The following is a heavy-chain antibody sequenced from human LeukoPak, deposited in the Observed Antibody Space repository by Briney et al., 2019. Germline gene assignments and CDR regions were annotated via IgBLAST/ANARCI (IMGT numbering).Heavy chain of an antibody. CDR2: INPNSGGT. Sequence: ASVKVSCKASGYTFTGYYKHWVRQAPGQGLEWMGWINPNSGGTNYAQKFQGRVTMTRDTSISTAYMELSRLRSDDTAVYYCARSYASRDYYYYGMDVWGQGTTVTVSS. CDR1: GYTFTGYY. V-gene: IGHV1-2*02. CDR3: ARSYASRDYYYYGMDV. D-gene: IGHD3-10*01. J-gene: IGHJ6*02.